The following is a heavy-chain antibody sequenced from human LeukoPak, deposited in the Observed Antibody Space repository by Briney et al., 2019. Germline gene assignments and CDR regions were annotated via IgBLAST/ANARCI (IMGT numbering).Heavy chain of an antibody. CDR3: ARGGLRRLDYSYHYMAV. CDR1: GYTFITYG. V-gene: IGHV1-18*01. J-gene: IGHJ6*03. D-gene: IGHD3-16*01. CDR2: ISTDNGHT. Sequence: ASVKVSCKTSGYTFITYGITWVRQAPGQGLDWMGWISTDNGHTNYAQKLQGRVTMTTDTSTRTAYMEVRSLRSDDTAVYYCARGGLRRLDYSYHYMAVWGEGTTVTVSS.